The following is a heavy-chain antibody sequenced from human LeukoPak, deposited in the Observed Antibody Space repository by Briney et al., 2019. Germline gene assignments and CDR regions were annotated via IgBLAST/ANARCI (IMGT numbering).Heavy chain of an antibody. CDR3: ARERGYSYGYVDYYGMDV. Sequence: SVKVSCKASGYTFTSYGISWVRQAPAQGLEWMGWISAYNGNTNYAQKLQGRVTMTTDTSTSPGYMELRSLRSDDTAVYYCARERGYSYGYVDYYGMDVWGQGTTVTVSS. CDR2: ISAYNGNT. V-gene: IGHV1-18*01. J-gene: IGHJ6*02. CDR1: GYTFTSYG. D-gene: IGHD5-18*01.